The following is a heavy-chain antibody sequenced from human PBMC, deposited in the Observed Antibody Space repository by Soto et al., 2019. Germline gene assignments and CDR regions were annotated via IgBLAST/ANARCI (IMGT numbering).Heavy chain of an antibody. V-gene: IGHV1-69*13. D-gene: IGHD3-10*01. CDR3: AREGGGYGSGSYNLGYYYYGMDV. J-gene: IGHJ6*02. Sequence: ASVKVSCKASGGTFSSYAISWVRQAPGQGLEWMGGIIPIFGTANYAQKFQGRVTITADESTSTAYMELSSLRSEDTAVYYCAREGGGYGSGSYNLGYYYYGMDVWGQGTTVTVSS. CDR2: IIPIFGTA. CDR1: GGTFSSYA.